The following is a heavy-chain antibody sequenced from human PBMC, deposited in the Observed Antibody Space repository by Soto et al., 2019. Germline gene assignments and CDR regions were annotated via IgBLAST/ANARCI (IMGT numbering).Heavy chain of an antibody. CDR3: ARDGPTMVRGATPTKWFDP. D-gene: IGHD3-10*01. CDR2: IYYSGST. CDR1: GGSISSYY. V-gene: IGHV4-59*13. Sequence: PSETLSLTCTVSGGSISSYYWSWIRQRPGKGLEWIGYIYYSGSTNYNPSLKSRVTISVDTSKNQFSLKLSSVTAADTAVYYCARDGPTMVRGATPTKWFDPWGQGTLVTVSS. J-gene: IGHJ5*02.